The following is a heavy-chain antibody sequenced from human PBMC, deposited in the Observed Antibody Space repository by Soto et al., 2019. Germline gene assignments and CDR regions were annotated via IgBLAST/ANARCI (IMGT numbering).Heavy chain of an antibody. CDR2: TRNKANSYTT. CDR1: GFTFSDPY. D-gene: IGHD1-26*01. CDR3: ARNGGGSYYYAFDI. V-gene: IGHV3-72*01. Sequence: EVQLVESGGGLVQPGGSLRLSCAASGFTFSDPYMDWVRQAPGKGLEWVGRTRNKANSYTTEYAASVKGRFTISRDDSKNSLYLQMNSLKTEDTAVYYCARNGGGSYYYAFDIWGQGTMVTVSS. J-gene: IGHJ3*02.